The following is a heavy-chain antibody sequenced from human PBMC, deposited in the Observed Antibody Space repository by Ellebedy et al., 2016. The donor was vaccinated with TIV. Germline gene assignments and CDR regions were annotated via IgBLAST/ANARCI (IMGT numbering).Heavy chain of an antibody. CDR1: GFTVGNNF. Sequence: GESLKIPCAAPGFTVGNNFMSWVRQAPGKGLEWVSLIYSGGSTDYADSVKGRFTISRNSSKNTLYLQMNSLTAEDTAMYYCARKTDTGTSGDYWGQGTPVTVSS. D-gene: IGHD1-1*01. V-gene: IGHV3-53*01. CDR2: IYSGGST. CDR3: ARKTDTGTSGDY. J-gene: IGHJ4*02.